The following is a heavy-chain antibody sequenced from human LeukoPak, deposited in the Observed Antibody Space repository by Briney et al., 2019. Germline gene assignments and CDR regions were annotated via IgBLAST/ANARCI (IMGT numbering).Heavy chain of an antibody. V-gene: IGHV1-18*04. J-gene: IGHJ5*02. CDR3: ARGSRYCYDSSGYTGFDP. D-gene: IGHD3-22*01. CDR1: GYTLTSYG. CDR2: LSAYNGNT. Sequence: ASVTVSCKASGYTLTSYGLSWVRQTPGQGLEWMGWLSAYNGNTKYAEKFQDRVTVTADTSTSTAYMELRSLRSDDTAVYYCARGSRYCYDSSGYTGFDPWGQGTLVTVSS.